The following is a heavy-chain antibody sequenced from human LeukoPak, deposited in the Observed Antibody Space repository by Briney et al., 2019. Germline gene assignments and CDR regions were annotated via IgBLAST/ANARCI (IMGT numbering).Heavy chain of an antibody. J-gene: IGHJ1*01. V-gene: IGHV4-59*13. Sequence: SETLSLTCTVSGGSITNNYWAWLRQPPGKGLEWIGYTHDSGNSNYNPSLKSRVTISVDTSKNQFSLKLSSVTAADTAVYYCARGGRSSPRYFQHWGQGTLVTVSS. CDR1: GGSITNNY. D-gene: IGHD2-15*01. CDR2: THDSGNS. CDR3: ARGGRSSPRYFQH.